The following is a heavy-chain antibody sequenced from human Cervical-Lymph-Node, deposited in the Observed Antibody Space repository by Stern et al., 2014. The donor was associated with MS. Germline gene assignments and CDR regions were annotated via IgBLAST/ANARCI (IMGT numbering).Heavy chain of an antibody. D-gene: IGHD5-24*01. Sequence: VQLVESGGGVVQPGTSLRLSCAASGFTFSSYGMHWVRQAPGKGLEWVALAWYDGSTAYYTNSVKGRFTISRDNSKNKLFLQMNSLTAEDTAVYYCARGHIPYAYNYLFDYWGQGTLVTVSS. V-gene: IGHV3-33*01. J-gene: IGHJ4*02. CDR3: ARGHIPYAYNYLFDY. CDR1: GFTFSSYG. CDR2: AWYDGSTA.